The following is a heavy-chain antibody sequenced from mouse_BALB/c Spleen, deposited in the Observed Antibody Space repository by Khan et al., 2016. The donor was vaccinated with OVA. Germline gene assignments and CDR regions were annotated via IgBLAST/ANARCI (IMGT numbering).Heavy chain of an antibody. CDR2: ISSYSGNT. V-gene: IGHV1S137*01. D-gene: IGHD2-3*01. CDR3: TRPSYDGYYDY. J-gene: IGHJ2*01. Sequence: QVQLKQSGPELVRPGVSVKISCKGSGYTFTDYAIHWVKQSHAKSLEWIGLISSYSGNTNYKQKFKDKATMTVDKYSSTAYMELARLTSEDSAIYYSTRPSYDGYYDYWGQGTTLTVSS. CDR1: GYTFTDYA.